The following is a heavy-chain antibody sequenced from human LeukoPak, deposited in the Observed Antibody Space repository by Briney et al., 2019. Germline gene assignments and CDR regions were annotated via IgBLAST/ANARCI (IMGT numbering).Heavy chain of an antibody. D-gene: IGHD5-12*01. CDR2: IEPDGSDT. Sequence: PGGSLRLSCGASGFTFTTHWIHWVRQAPGKGQVWVSRIEPDGSDTNYADSVKGRFTISRDNAKNTVYLQMNSLRAEDTAVYYCARGKYGGYFIDYWGQGTLVTVSS. J-gene: IGHJ4*02. V-gene: IGHV3-74*01. CDR1: GFTFTTHW. CDR3: ARGKYGGYFIDY.